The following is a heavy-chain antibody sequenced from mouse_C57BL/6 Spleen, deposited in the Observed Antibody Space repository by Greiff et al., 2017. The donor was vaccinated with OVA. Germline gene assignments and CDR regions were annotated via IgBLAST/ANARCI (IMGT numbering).Heavy chain of an antibody. Sequence: EVQLVESGPELVKPGASVKISCKASGYSFTGYYMNWVKQSPEKSLEWIGEINPSTGGTTYNQKFKAKATLTVDKSSSTAYMQLKSLTSEDSAVYYCARSEVRYYGSSFLCAYWGQGTLGTVSA. CDR3: ARSEVRYYGSSFLCAY. D-gene: IGHD1-1*01. V-gene: IGHV1-42*01. CDR1: GYSFTGYY. CDR2: INPSTGGT. J-gene: IGHJ3*01.